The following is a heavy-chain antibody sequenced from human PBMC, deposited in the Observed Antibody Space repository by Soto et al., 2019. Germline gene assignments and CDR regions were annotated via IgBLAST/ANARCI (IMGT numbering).Heavy chain of an antibody. CDR2: IYYSGGT. Sequence: SETLSLTCTVSGGSISGYYWSWIRQPPGKGLEWIGYIYYSGGTNYNPSLKSRVTISVDTSKNQFSLRLSSVTAADTAVYYCAREPYCSGGTCLGYWGQGTLVTVSS. CDR3: AREPYCSGGTCLGY. D-gene: IGHD2-15*01. CDR1: GGSISGYY. V-gene: IGHV4-59*01. J-gene: IGHJ4*02.